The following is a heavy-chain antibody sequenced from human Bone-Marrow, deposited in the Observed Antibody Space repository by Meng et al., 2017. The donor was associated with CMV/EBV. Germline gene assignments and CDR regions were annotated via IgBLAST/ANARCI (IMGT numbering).Heavy chain of an antibody. V-gene: IGHV1-8*03. CDR1: GYTFTSYD. CDR3: ARGEIDLYYDILTGYFYYYGMDV. J-gene: IGHJ6*02. D-gene: IGHD3-9*01. Sequence: ASVKVSCKASGYTFTSYDINWVRQATGQGLEWMGWMNPNSGNTGYAQKFQGRVTITRNTSISTAYMELSSLRSEDTAVYYCARGEIDLYYDILTGYFYYYGMDVWGQGTTVTVSS. CDR2: MNPNSGNT.